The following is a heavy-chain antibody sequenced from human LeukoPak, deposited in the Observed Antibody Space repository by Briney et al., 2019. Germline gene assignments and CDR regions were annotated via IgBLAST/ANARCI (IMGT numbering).Heavy chain of an antibody. V-gene: IGHV3-23*05. J-gene: IGHJ4*02. CDR2: INSRGTRT. Sequence: PGGSLRLSCTASGFTFSDSALSWVRQAPGKGLEWVSSINSRGTRTYYADSVKGRFTMSRDNSKNTLYLQMNSLRAEDTAVYYCAKGPYYDFWSGYYLFDYWGQGTLVTVSS. CDR1: GFTFSDSA. CDR3: AKGPYYDFWSGYYLFDY. D-gene: IGHD3-3*01.